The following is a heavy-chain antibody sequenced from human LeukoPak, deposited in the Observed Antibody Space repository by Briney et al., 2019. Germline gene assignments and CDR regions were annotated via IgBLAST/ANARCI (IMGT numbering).Heavy chain of an antibody. J-gene: IGHJ4*02. CDR1: GFIFSSYW. Sequence: GGSLRLSCAASGFIFSSYWMSWVRQAPGKGLEWVANIKQDGSEKYYVDSVKGRFTISRDNAKNSLYLQMSSLRAEDTAVYYCGKGGSLFHYWGQGTLVTVSS. CDR2: IKQDGSEK. CDR3: GKGGSLFHY. V-gene: IGHV3-7*02. D-gene: IGHD1-26*01.